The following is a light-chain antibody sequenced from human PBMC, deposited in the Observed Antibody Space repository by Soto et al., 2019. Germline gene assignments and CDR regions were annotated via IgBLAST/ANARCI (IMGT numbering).Light chain of an antibody. J-gene: IGKJ4*01. CDR1: QSVSSN. Sequence: EIVLSQSPGTLSLSPGERATLSCRASQSVSSNYLVWSQQKPGQAPRLLIYGASSRPTGIPARFSGSGSGTEFTLTISSLQSEDLAVYHCQQYHDWPLTFGGGTKVDIK. CDR2: GAS. V-gene: IGKV3-15*01. CDR3: QQYHDWPLT.